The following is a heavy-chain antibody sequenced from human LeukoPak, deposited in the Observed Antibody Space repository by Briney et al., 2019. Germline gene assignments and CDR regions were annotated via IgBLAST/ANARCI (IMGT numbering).Heavy chain of an antibody. CDR1: DDSITMYC. CDR3: ARVRGHYYMDV. CDR2: VDHTGST. V-gene: IGHV4-59*12. J-gene: IGHJ6*03. Sequence: PSETLSLTCSVSDDSITMYCWTWIRQPPGKGLEWIGYVDHTGSTNYNPSLKSRVTMSVDTSKNQFSLKLSSVTAADTAVYYCARVRGHYYMDVWGKGTTVTISS.